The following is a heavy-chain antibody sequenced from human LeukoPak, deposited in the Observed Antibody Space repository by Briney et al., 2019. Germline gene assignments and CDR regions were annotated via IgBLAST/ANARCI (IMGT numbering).Heavy chain of an antibody. CDR3: AKDPPTVTVDYYGMDV. D-gene: IGHD3-10*01. Sequence: LTGASLRLSCVASGLTFSNSGMSWVRQAPGKGLEWVSVISGSGVSTYYADSVKGRFTISRDNSKNTLYLQLNSLKVDDTAVYFCAKDPPTVTVDYYGMDVWGQGTTVTVSS. CDR1: GLTFSNSG. V-gene: IGHV3-23*01. CDR2: ISGSGVST. J-gene: IGHJ6*02.